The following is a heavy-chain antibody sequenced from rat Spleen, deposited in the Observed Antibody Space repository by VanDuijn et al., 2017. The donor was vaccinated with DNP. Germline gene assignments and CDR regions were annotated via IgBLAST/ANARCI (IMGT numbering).Heavy chain of an antibody. Sequence: EVQLVESGGGLVQPGRSLKLSCAASGFTFSDYAMAWVRQDPKKGLEWVATIGFDGSRTYYRDSVKGRFTISRDTAKSTLYLQMDSLRSEDTATYYCTTPGGYYSGGDWGQGVMVTVSS. CDR2: IGFDGSRT. CDR1: GFTFSDYA. V-gene: IGHV5-7*01. CDR3: TTPGGYYSGGD. D-gene: IGHD1-1*01. J-gene: IGHJ2*01.